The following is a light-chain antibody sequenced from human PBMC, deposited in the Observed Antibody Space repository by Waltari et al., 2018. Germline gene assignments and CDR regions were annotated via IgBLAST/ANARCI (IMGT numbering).Light chain of an antibody. Sequence: DVVMTQSPLSLPVTLGQPASISCRSSQSLVHSDGNTYLNWFQQRPGQSPRRLFYRVSNRDSGVPDRFSGSGSGTDFTLKISRVEVEDVGVYYCMQGTHWPWTFGQGTKVEIK. CDR3: MQGTHWPWT. CDR1: QSLVHSDGNTY. J-gene: IGKJ1*01. CDR2: RVS. V-gene: IGKV2-30*02.